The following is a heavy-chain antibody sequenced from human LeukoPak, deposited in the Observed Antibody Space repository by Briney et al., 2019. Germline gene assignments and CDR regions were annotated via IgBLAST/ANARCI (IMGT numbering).Heavy chain of an antibody. V-gene: IGHV3-43*01. CDR3: AKDMGSRYYYYYYGMDV. Sequence: GGSLRLSCAASGFTFSSYAMSWVRQAPGKGLEWVSLISWDGGSTYYADSVKGRLTISRDNSKNSLYLQMNSLRTEDTALYYCAKDMGSRYYYYYYGMDVWGQGTTVTVSS. J-gene: IGHJ6*02. CDR2: ISWDGGST. CDR1: GFTFSSYA. D-gene: IGHD1-26*01.